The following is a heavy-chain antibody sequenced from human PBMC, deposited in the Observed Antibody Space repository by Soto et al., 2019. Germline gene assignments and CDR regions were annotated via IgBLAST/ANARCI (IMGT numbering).Heavy chain of an antibody. J-gene: IGHJ6*03. Sequence: ASVKVSCKASGYTFTSYDINWVRQATGQGLEWMGWMNPNSGNTGYAQKFQGRVTMTRNTSISTAYMELSSLRSEDTAVYYCARVYWNDMSSYYYYYYMDVWGKGTTVTVSS. V-gene: IGHV1-8*01. CDR2: MNPNSGNT. CDR3: ARVYWNDMSSYYYYYYMDV. D-gene: IGHD1-1*01. CDR1: GYTFTSYD.